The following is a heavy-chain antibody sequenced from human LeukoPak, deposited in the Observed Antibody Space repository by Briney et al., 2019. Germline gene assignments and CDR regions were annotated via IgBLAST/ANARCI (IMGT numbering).Heavy chain of an antibody. D-gene: IGHD3-10*01. CDR3: AKDVRGSGSY. CDR2: ISGSGGGT. CDR1: GFTVSSNY. V-gene: IGHV3-23*01. J-gene: IGHJ4*02. Sequence: GGSLRLSCAASGFTVSSNYMSWVRQAPGKGLEWVSSISGSGGGTYYADSVKGRFTISRDNSKSTLSLQMNSLRAEDMAIYYCAKDVRGSGSYWGQGTLVTVSS.